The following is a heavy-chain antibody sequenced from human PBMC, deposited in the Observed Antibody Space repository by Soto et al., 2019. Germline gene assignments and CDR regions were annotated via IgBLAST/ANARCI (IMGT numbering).Heavy chain of an antibody. Sequence: EVQLLESGGGVAQPGGSLRLSCAASGFTFSNSAMSWVRQAPGKGLEWVSTISGGSGDTSYADPVKGRFIVSRDDSRTTLYLQMNSLRAEDTALYYCARGASTFDYWGQGRRVIVSS. V-gene: IGHV3-23*01. CDR1: GFTFSNSA. CDR2: ISGGSGDT. D-gene: IGHD2-2*01. J-gene: IGHJ4*02. CDR3: ARGASTFDY.